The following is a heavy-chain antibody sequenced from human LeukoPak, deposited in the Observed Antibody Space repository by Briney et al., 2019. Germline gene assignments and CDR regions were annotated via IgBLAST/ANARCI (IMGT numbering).Heavy chain of an antibody. D-gene: IGHD3-22*01. CDR3: ARGNTFDDSSGYFSRRSYCFDY. CDR2: INTNTGNP. Sequence: GASVKVSCKASGYTFTSYAMNWVRQAPGQGLEWMGWINTNTGNPTYAQGFTGRFVFSLDTSVSTAYLQICSLKAEDTAVYYCARGNTFDDSSGYFSRRSYCFDYWGQGTLVTVSS. CDR1: GYTFTSYA. J-gene: IGHJ4*02. V-gene: IGHV7-4-1*01.